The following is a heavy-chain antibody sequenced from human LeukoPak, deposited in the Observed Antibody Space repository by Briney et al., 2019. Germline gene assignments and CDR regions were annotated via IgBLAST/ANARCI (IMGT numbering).Heavy chain of an antibody. J-gene: IGHJ6*02. V-gene: IGHV1-69*04. CDR3: AREGSSGYSHYYYYGMDV. Sequence: SVKVSCKASGYTFTSYDISWVRQAPGQGLEWMGRIIPILGIANYAQKFQGRVTITADKSTSTAYMELSSLRSEDTAVYYCAREGSSGYSHYYYYGMDVWGQGTTVTVSS. CDR1: GYTFTSYD. CDR2: IIPILGIA. D-gene: IGHD3-22*01.